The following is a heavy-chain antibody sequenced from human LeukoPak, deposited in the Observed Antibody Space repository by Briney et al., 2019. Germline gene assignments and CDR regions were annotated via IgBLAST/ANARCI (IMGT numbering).Heavy chain of an antibody. CDR1: AYNFSNYH. V-gene: IGHV1-2*02. Sequence: ASVKVSCKASAYNFSNYHIHRVRQAPGQGLEWMGYINPNTGGTKYAQNFQGRATMTRDTSITTAYMELSWLRSDDSALYYCTREGSTDAFDIWGQGTMVTVSS. J-gene: IGHJ3*02. CDR3: TREGSTDAFDI. CDR2: INPNTGGT.